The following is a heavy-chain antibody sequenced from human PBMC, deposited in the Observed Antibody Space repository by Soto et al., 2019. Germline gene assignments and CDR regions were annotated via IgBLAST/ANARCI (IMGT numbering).Heavy chain of an antibody. CDR3: ARGGDYRRSSPLDY. CDR1: GGTFSSYA. J-gene: IGHJ4*02. CDR2: IIPIFGTA. V-gene: IGHV1-69*06. D-gene: IGHD6-6*01. Sequence: SVKGSFKASGGTFSSYAISWVRQAPGQGLEWMGGIIPIFGTANYAQKFQGRVTITAXKXXXXAXMXLXXXXSEXTAVYYCARGGDYRRSSPLDYRGQGTLVTVSS.